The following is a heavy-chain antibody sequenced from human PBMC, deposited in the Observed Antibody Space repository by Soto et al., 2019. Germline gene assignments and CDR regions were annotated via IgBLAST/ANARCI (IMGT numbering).Heavy chain of an antibody. CDR3: AREWGTSIAAAFDY. CDR1: GFTFSGFE. Sequence: GGSLRLSCAASGFTFSGFEMGWVRQAPGKGLEWVSYISNSGRIIYYADSVKGRFTISRDDAKNSLYLQMNSLRAEDTAVYYCAREWGTSIAAAFDYWGQGTLVTVSS. V-gene: IGHV3-48*03. J-gene: IGHJ4*02. D-gene: IGHD6-6*01. CDR2: ISNSGRII.